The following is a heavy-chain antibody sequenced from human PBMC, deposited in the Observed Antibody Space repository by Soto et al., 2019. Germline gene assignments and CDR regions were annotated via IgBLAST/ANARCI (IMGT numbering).Heavy chain of an antibody. CDR2: LPEIGTNT. D-gene: IGHD1-26*01. CDR3: AKKSGGGATWYFDY. J-gene: IGHJ4*02. V-gene: IGHV3-23*01. Sequence: ELQLLESGGGLVQPRGSLRLSCAASEFTFSNYGMSWVRQAPGKGLEWVSALPEIGTNTYYADSVKGRFTISRDNSKNPLFLQINNLRAGDTAVYYCAKKSGGGATWYFDYWGQGTLVTVSS. CDR1: EFTFSNYG.